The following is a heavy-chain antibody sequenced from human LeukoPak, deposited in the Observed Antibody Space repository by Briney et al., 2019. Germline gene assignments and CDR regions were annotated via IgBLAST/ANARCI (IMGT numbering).Heavy chain of an antibody. V-gene: IGHV4-31*03. J-gene: IGHJ6*03. CDR3: ARAPSGYCNSTGCYNGFYFSYMDV. Sequence: SETLSLTCTVSGGSITSGGFYWNWIRQHPGKGLEWIGNIFFSGSSFDNPSLQSRLTISADTSKNQFSLNLTSITAADTAVYYCARAPSGYCNSTGCYNGFYFSYMDVWGRGTTVTVSS. CDR2: IFFSGSS. D-gene: IGHD2-2*02. CDR1: GGSITSGGFY.